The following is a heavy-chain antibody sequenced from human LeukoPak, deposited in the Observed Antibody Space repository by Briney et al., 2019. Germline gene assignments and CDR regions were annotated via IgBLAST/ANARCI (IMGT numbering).Heavy chain of an antibody. J-gene: IGHJ4*02. D-gene: IGHD3-3*01. CDR1: GGSISTYY. CDR3: ARGLDYDFWSGYYPFDY. Sequence: NPSETLSLTCTVSGGSISTYYWSWIRQPPGKGLEWIGYIYYSGSTNYNPSLKSRVTISVDTSKNQFSLKLTSVTAADTAVYYCARGLDYDFWSGYYPFDYWGQGTLVTVSS. CDR2: IYYSGST. V-gene: IGHV4-59*01.